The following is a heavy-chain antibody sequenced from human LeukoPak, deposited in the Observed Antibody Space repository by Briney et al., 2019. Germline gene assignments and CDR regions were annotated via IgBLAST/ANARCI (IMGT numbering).Heavy chain of an antibody. CDR1: GFTFSTYW. J-gene: IGHJ4*02. CDR3: AKGYSSSWYYFDY. V-gene: IGHV3-7*05. D-gene: IGHD6-13*01. CDR2: IKEDGSEK. Sequence: GGSLRLSCSASGFTFSTYWMSWVRQAPGKGLEWVANIKEDGSEKNYADSVKGRFTISSDNSKNTLYLQMNSLRAEDTAVYYCAKGYSSSWYYFDYWGQGTLVTVSS.